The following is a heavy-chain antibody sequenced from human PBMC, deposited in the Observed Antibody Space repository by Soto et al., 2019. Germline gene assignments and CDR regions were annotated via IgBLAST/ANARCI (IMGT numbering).Heavy chain of an antibody. CDR3: AREKLLHLWQPYGLDV. D-gene: IGHD5-18*01. J-gene: IGHJ6*02. CDR1: GYTFSSYG. CDR2: ISVYNGNT. V-gene: IGHV1-18*01. Sequence: VQLVQSGAEVKKPGASVKVSCKASGYTFSSYGIIWVRQAPGQGLEWMGWISVYNGNTNYTQKLQGRVTMTTDTSTKTAYMELRSLRSDDTAVYYCAREKLLHLWQPYGLDVWGQGTTVTVSS.